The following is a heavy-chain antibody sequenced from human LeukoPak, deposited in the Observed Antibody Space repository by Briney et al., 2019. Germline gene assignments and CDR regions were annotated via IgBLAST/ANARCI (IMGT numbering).Heavy chain of an antibody. CDR1: GFTLSSNY. J-gene: IGHJ4*02. V-gene: IGHV3-53*01. Sequence: GGSLRLSCAVSGFTLSSNYMSWVRQAPGKGLEWVSVIYTGGSTYYADSVKGRFTISRDNSKNTLYLQMNSLRAEDTAVYYCARDRGWGYSDYWGQGTLVTVSS. CDR3: ARDRGWGYSDY. D-gene: IGHD2-15*01. CDR2: IYTGGST.